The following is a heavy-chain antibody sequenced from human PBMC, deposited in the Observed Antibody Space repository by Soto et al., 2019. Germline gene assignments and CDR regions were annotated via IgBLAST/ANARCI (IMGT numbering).Heavy chain of an antibody. D-gene: IGHD1-1*01. V-gene: IGHV3-21*01. CDR2: ISSGSEYR. Sequence: VQLVESGGGLAKPGGSLRLSCVASGFTFSSYNMNWVRQAPGKGLEWVSFISSGSEYRYYADSVRGRFNISRDNAKNSLYLHLNSLRPEDTAVYYCTRDRQLVQDWFDPWGPGTPVTVSS. CDR1: GFTFSSYN. CDR3: TRDRQLVQDWFDP. J-gene: IGHJ5*02.